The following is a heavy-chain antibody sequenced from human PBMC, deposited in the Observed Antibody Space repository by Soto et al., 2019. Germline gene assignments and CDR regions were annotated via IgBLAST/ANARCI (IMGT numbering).Heavy chain of an antibody. V-gene: IGHV3-30-3*01. CDR1: GFTFSDYS. J-gene: IGHJ5*02. CDR3: AREYSRVLEVIGH. CDR2: ISYDGTDK. D-gene: IGHD3-22*01. Sequence: GGTLRLSCAASGFTFSDYSLHWVRQAPGKGLQWVAFISYDGTDKYYADSVKGRFTISRNNSKNTLYLQMNSLSPEDTAVDYCAREYSRVLEVIGHWGHGTQVTVSS.